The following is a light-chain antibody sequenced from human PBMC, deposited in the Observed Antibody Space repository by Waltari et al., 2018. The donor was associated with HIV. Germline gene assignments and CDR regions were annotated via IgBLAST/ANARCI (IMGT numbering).Light chain of an antibody. J-gene: IGKJ3*01. Sequence: DIQMTQSPSPMSASVGDSVSITCRASKTVTNKVNWYQQKPGKAPQVLIYDASTVQSGVPSRFRGGGSGTDFTLTITSLQPDDFATYFCLQSYSSPLTFGPGTKVDIK. V-gene: IGKV1-39*01. CDR1: KTVTNK. CDR2: DAS. CDR3: LQSYSSPLT.